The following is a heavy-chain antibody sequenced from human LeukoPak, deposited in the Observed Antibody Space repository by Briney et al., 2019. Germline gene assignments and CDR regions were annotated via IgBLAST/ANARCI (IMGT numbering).Heavy chain of an antibody. D-gene: IGHD4-17*01. CDR2: INHSGST. V-gene: IGHV4-34*01. CDR3: ARGLNRNDYGDYGY. Sequence: SETLSLTCAVYGESFSGYSWSWIRQPPGKGLEWIGEINHSGSTNYNPSLKSRVTISIDTSKNQFSLKLSSVTAADTAVYYCARGLNRNDYGDYGYWGQGTLVTVSS. CDR1: GESFSGYS. J-gene: IGHJ4*02.